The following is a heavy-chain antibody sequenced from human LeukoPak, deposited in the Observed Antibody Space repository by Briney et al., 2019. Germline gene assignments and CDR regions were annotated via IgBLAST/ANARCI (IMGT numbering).Heavy chain of an antibody. V-gene: IGHV3-11*05. CDR2: ISSSSSYT. J-gene: IGHJ5*02. CDR1: GFTFSDYY. Sequence: GGSLRLSCAASGFTFSDYYMSWIRQAPGKGLEWVSYISSSSSYTNYADSVKGRFTISRDNAKNSLYLQMNSLRADDTAVYYCAKGKAYDNLDWFDPWGQGTLVTVSS. D-gene: IGHD3-9*01. CDR3: AKGKAYDNLDWFDP.